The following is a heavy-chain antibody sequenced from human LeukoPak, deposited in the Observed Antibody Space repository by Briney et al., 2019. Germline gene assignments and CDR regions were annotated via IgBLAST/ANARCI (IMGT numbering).Heavy chain of an antibody. V-gene: IGHV1-2*02. D-gene: IGHD2-2*01. J-gene: IGHJ4*02. CDR3: ERYCSSRSCQVDY. CDR2: INPNSVGT. CDR1: GYTLTGYY. Sequence: GASVKVSCKASGYTLTGYYIQWVRQAPGQGLEWMGWINPNSVGTNYAQKFQGRVTMTRDTSISTAYMELSRLRSDDTAVYYCERYCSSRSCQVDYWGQGSLVTVSS.